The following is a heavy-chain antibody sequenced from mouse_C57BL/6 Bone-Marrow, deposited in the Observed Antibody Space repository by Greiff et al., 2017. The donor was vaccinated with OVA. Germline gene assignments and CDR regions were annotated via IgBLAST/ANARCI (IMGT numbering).Heavy chain of an antibody. J-gene: IGHJ4*01. Sequence: EVHLVESGGGLVKPGGSLKLSCAASGFTFSSYTMSWVRQTPEKRLEWVATISGGGGNTYYPDSVKGRFTISRDNAKNTLYLQMSSLRSEDTALYYCARHEGYSNPYYYAMDYWGQGTSVTVSS. V-gene: IGHV5-9*01. CDR3: ARHEGYSNPYYYAMDY. CDR1: GFTFSSYT. D-gene: IGHD2-5*01. CDR2: ISGGGGNT.